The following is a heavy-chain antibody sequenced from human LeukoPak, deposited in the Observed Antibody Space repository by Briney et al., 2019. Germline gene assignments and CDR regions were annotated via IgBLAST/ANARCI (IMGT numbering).Heavy chain of an antibody. V-gene: IGHV3-33*08. Sequence: GGSLRLSCAASGFSFATYAMTWVRQAPGKGLEWVAVIWYDGSKEDYADSVKGRFTISRDNSKNIVWLQMNSLRAEDTAVYYCARAYYGDGAWGQGTQVTVSS. CDR3: ARAYYGDGA. CDR1: GFSFATYA. CDR2: IWYDGSKE. J-gene: IGHJ5*02. D-gene: IGHD4-17*01.